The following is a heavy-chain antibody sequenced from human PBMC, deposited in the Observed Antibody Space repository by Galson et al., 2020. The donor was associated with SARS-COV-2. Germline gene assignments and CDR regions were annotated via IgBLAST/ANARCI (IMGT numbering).Heavy chain of an antibody. CDR3: ARAFSFGELLGDYYYYYGMDV. Sequence: ASVQVSCKASGYTFTGYYMHWVRQAPGQGLEWMGWINPNSGGTNYAQKFQGWVTMTRDTSISTAYMELSRLRSDDTAVYYCARAFSFGELLGDYYYYYGMDVWGQGTTVTVSS. CDR1: GYTFTGYY. V-gene: IGHV1-2*04. D-gene: IGHD3-10*01. J-gene: IGHJ6*02. CDR2: INPNSGGT.